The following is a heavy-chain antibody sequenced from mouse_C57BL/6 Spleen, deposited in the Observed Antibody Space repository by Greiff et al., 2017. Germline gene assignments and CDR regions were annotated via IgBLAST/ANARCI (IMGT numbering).Heavy chain of an antibody. CDR3: ARSGYSNLYAMAY. CDR1: GFTFSDYG. J-gene: IGHJ4*01. D-gene: IGHD2-5*01. V-gene: IGHV5-17*01. CDR2: ISSGSSTI. Sequence: EVQGVESGGGLVKPGGSLKLSCAASGFTFSDYGMHWVRQAPEKGLEWVAYISSGSSTIYYADTVKGRFTISRDNANNTLFLQMTSLRSEDTAMYYCARSGYSNLYAMAYWGQGTSVTVSA.